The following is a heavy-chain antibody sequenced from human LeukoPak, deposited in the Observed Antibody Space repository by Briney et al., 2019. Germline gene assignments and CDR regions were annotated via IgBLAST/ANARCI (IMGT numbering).Heavy chain of an antibody. D-gene: IGHD2-21*02. J-gene: IGHJ6*03. Sequence: GGSLRLSCAASGFTVNNKYMIWVRQAPGKGLEWVSLIYSGGTTYYADSVKGRFTISRDNSKNTLYLQMNSLRAEDTAVYYCARVEGDYYYYYYMDVWGKGTTVTVSS. CDR2: IYSGGTT. V-gene: IGHV3-53*01. CDR3: ARVEGDYYYYYYMDV. CDR1: GFTVNNKY.